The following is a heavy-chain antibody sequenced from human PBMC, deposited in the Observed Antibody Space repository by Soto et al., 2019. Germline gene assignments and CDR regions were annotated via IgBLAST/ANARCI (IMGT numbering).Heavy chain of an antibody. Sequence: AGGSLRLSCAASGFTFSSYWMHWVRQAPGKGLVWVSRINSDGSSTSYADSVKGRFTISRDNAKNTLYLQMNSLRAEDTAVYYCASGVVDDYDSSGYYSGHWGQGTLVTVSS. CDR2: INSDGSST. J-gene: IGHJ4*02. CDR1: GFTFSSYW. D-gene: IGHD3-22*01. CDR3: ASGVVDDYDSSGYYSGH. V-gene: IGHV3-74*01.